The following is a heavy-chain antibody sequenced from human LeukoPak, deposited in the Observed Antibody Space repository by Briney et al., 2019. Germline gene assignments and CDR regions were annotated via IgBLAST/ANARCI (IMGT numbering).Heavy chain of an antibody. Sequence: ASVKVSCKASGNTFNSNYMHWVRQAPGQGLEWMGIINLSGGSTSYAQKFQGRVTMTRDTSTSTVYMELSSLRPEDTAVYYCARAPTSMEVTPISLWGQGTLVTVSS. CDR3: ARAPTSMEVTPISL. CDR2: INLSGGST. D-gene: IGHD4-23*01. CDR1: GNTFNSNY. V-gene: IGHV1-46*02. J-gene: IGHJ4*02.